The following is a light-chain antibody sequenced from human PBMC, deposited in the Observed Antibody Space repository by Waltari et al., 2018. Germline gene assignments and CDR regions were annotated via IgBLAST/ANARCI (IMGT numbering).Light chain of an antibody. CDR1: TSTIVIHS. J-gene: IGLJ2*01. CDR2: RND. V-gene: IGLV1-47*01. Sequence: QSVLTQPPSASGTPGQRVLISCSGSTSTIVIHSVYWYQHVPGAAPKLLIYRNDQRPSGVPDRFSGSKSGASASLAISGLRSEDEAHYFCASWDESLSGFVVFGGGTKLTVL. CDR3: ASWDESLSGFVV.